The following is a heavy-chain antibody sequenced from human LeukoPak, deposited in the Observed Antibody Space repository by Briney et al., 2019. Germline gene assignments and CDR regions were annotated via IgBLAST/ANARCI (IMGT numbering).Heavy chain of an antibody. CDR1: GFTFSSHG. D-gene: IGHD2-21*02. CDR2: ISGSGGST. V-gene: IGHV3-23*01. Sequence: PGGSLRLSCTASGFTFSSHGMTCVRQAPGKGLEWVSAISGSGGSTYYADSVKGRFTISRDNAKNSLYLQMNSLRAEDTAVYYCARDGSRGNLVTAPDYWGQGTLVTVSS. J-gene: IGHJ4*02. CDR3: ARDGSRGNLVTAPDY.